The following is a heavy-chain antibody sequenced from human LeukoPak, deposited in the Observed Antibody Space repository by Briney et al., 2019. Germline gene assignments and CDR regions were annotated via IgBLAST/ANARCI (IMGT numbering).Heavy chain of an antibody. D-gene: IGHD4-17*01. CDR3: TRMTTGHDY. Sequence: SETLCLTCGVSGVSFGDYYWSWVRQTPGKGLEWLGEINHSGYTNHSPSLKSRATLSIDTSRKQFSLNLRSVTVADAGIYYCTRMTTGHDYWGQGTLVTVSS. CDR2: INHSGYT. J-gene: IGHJ4*02. V-gene: IGHV4-34*04. CDR1: GVSFGDYY.